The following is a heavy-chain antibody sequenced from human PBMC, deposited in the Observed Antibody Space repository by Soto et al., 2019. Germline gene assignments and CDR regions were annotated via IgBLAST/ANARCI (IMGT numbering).Heavy chain of an antibody. CDR2: INPSGGST. V-gene: IGHV1-46*01. CDR3: ARVVVPTTATTSNWFDP. J-gene: IGHJ5*02. D-gene: IGHD4-17*01. Sequence: QVQLVQSGADVKEPGASVKVSCKASGYTFTTYYLHWVRQAPGQGLAWMGIINPSGGSTNYAQRFQGRVTMTSDTSTSTVYMELSSLRADDTAVYYCARVVVPTTATTSNWFDPWGQGTLVTVSS. CDR1: GYTFTTYY.